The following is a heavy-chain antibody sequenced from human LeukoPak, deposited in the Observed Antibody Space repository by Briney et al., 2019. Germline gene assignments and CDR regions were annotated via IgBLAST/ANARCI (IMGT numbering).Heavy chain of an antibody. CDR1: GYTFTSYG. CDR2: ISAYNGNT. D-gene: IGHD6-6*01. J-gene: IGHJ4*02. Sequence: EASVKVSCKASGYTFTSYGISWVRQAPGQGLEWMGWISAYNGNTNYAQKLQGRVTMTTDTSTSTAYMELRSLRSDDTAVYYCARNVGQYSSSSDDYWGQGTLVTVSS. CDR3: ARNVGQYSSSSDDY. V-gene: IGHV1-18*01.